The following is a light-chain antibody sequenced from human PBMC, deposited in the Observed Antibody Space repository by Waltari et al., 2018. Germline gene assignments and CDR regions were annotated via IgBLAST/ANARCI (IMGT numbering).Light chain of an antibody. CDR3: CSYAASSTWV. J-gene: IGLJ3*02. V-gene: IGLV2-23*02. CDR1: SSDVGNYNI. Sequence: SALTQPASVSGSPGQSSTLPCTGTSSDVGNYNIVSWYQQHPGKAPKLMIYEVATRPSGVSNRFSGSKSGNTASLTISGLQAEDEADYYCCSYAASSTWVFGGGTKLTVL. CDR2: EVA.